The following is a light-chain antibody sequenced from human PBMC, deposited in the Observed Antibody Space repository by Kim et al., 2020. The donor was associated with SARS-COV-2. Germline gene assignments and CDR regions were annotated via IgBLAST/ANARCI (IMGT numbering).Light chain of an antibody. CDR1: SDHSTYA. V-gene: IGLV4-69*01. CDR3: QTWATGVRV. CDR2: VNKDGSH. J-gene: IGLJ2*01. Sequence: QLVLTQSPSASASLGASVKLTCTLSSDHSTYAIAWHQQNPGKGPRFLMKVNKDGSHTKGDGIPDRFSGSSSGAERYLTISSLQSEDEADYYCQTWATGVRVFGGGTQLTVL.